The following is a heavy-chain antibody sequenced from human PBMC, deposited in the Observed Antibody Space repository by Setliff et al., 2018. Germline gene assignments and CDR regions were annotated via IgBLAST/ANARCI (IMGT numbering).Heavy chain of an antibody. CDR1: DDSMNSGAYY. V-gene: IGHV4-31*03. J-gene: IGHJ4*02. CDR3: ASKVSTGY. CDR2: ISYSATT. Sequence: SETLSLTCIVSDDSMNSGAYYWSWIRQHPGQGLEWIGYISYSATTFYADSVKGRFTISRDNAKNTLYLQMNSLTAEDTAIYYCASKVSTGYWGQGTLVTVSS. D-gene: IGHD5-12*01.